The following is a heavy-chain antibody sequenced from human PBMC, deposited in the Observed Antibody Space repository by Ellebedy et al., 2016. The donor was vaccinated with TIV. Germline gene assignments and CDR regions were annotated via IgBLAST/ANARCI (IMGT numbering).Heavy chain of an antibody. V-gene: IGHV3-48*03. CDR3: ARDPCGGFCPPNAFDI. J-gene: IGHJ3*02. D-gene: IGHD2-21*01. CDR1: GFTLSSYE. CDR2: IDSSGNAK. Sequence: ELGGSLRLSCAASGFTLSSYEMNWVRQAPGKGLEWISYIDSSGNAKIYAESVKGRFTISRDSAKNSLYLHMNSLRAEDTAVYYCARDPCGGFCPPNAFDIWGQGTMVTVSS.